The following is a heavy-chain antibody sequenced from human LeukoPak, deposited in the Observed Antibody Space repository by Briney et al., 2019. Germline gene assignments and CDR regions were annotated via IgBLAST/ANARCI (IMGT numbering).Heavy chain of an antibody. CDR2: IYYSGST. J-gene: IGHJ4*02. CDR3: ARLFYDSSGYYYLSGLYYFDY. CDR1: GGSISSYY. Sequence: PSETLSLTCTVSGGSISSYYXSWIRQPPGKGLEWIGYIYYSGSTNYNPSLKSRVTISVDTSKSQFSLKLRSVTAADTAVYYCARLFYDSSGYYYLSGLYYFDYWGQGNLVTVSS. D-gene: IGHD3-22*01. V-gene: IGHV4-59*01.